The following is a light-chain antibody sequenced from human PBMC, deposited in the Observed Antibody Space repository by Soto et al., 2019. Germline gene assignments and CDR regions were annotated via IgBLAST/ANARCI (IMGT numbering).Light chain of an antibody. J-gene: IGLJ1*01. CDR1: SGHSSYA. CDR2: LNSDGSH. Sequence: QSVLTQSPSASASLGPSVTLTCTLSSGHSSYAIAWHQQQPEKGPRYLMKLNSDGSHSKGDGIPDRFSGPSSGAERYLTICSLQYEDEADYYCQTWGTGIHYVFGTGTKLTVL. V-gene: IGLV4-69*01. CDR3: QTWGTGIHYV.